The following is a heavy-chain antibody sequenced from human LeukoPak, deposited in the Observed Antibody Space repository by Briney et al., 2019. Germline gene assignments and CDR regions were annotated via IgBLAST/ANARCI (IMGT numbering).Heavy chain of an antibody. J-gene: IGHJ5*02. CDR3: VRGDDFWSGYYWSTHYDP. V-gene: IGHV3-21*01. Sequence: GGSLRLSCAASGFTFSSYSMNWVRQAPGKGLEWVSSISSSSSYIYYADSVKGLFTISNDNVKNLPYLQMTILRAEDTAEYYCVRGDDFWSGYYWSTHYDPWGQGTLVTV. CDR2: ISSSSSYI. D-gene: IGHD3-3*01. CDR1: GFTFSSYS.